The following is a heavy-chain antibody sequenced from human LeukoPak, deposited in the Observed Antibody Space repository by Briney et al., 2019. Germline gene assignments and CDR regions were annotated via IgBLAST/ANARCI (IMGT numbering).Heavy chain of an antibody. Sequence: GGSLRLSCAASGFTFSSYGMHWVRQAPGKGLEWVAFISYDGSNKYYADSVKGRFTISRDNSKNTLYLQMNSLRAEDTAVYYCAKDIAAPAYYYYYGMDVWGQGTTVTVSS. J-gene: IGHJ6*02. D-gene: IGHD2-15*01. CDR2: ISYDGSNK. CDR1: GFTFSSYG. V-gene: IGHV3-30*18. CDR3: AKDIAAPAYYYYYGMDV.